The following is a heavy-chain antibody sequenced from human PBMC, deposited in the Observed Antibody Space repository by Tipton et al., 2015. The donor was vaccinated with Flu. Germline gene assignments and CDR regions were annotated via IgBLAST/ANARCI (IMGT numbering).Heavy chain of an antibody. CDR1: GGSISSSSYY. J-gene: IGHJ5*01. Sequence: TLSLTCSVSGGSISSSSYYWGWIRQPPGRGLEWVGSIYYTGYPYHNPSLKSRLAMSIDTSKKQFSLRLSSVTAADTAVYYCAKVLFGWVESWAQGTLVTVSS. CDR2: IYYTGYP. V-gene: IGHV4-39*07. CDR3: AKVLFGWVES. D-gene: IGHD3-16*01.